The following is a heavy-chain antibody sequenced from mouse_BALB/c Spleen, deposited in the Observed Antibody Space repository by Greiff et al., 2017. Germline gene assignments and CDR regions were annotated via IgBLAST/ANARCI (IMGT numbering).Heavy chain of an antibody. CDR2: INPSTGYT. D-gene: IGHD2-14*01. Sequence: QVQLQQSGAELAKPGASVKMSCKASGYTFTSYWMHWVKQRPGQGLEWIGYINPSTGYTEYNQKFKDKATLTADKSSSTAYMQLSSLTSEDSAVYYCARPRYDDAMDYWGQGTSVTVSS. CDR1: GYTFTSYW. V-gene: IGHV1-7*01. J-gene: IGHJ4*01. CDR3: ARPRYDDAMDY.